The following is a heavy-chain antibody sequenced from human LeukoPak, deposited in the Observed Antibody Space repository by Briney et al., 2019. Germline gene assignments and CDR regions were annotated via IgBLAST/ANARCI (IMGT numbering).Heavy chain of an antibody. J-gene: IGHJ4*02. Sequence: TSETLSITCTVSGGSISSGDYYWSWIRQPPGKGLEWIGYIYYSGSTYYNPSLKSRVTISVDTSKNQFSLKLSSVTAADTAVYYCARVGGVVTSAPQLDYWGQGTLVTVSS. CDR2: IYYSGST. CDR3: ARVGGVVTSAPQLDY. D-gene: IGHD4-17*01. V-gene: IGHV4-30-4*01. CDR1: GGSISSGDYY.